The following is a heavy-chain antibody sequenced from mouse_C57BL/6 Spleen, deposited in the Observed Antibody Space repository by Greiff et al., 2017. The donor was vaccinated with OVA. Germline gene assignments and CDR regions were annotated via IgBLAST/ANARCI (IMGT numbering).Heavy chain of an antibody. J-gene: IGHJ1*03. CDR3: TRHTVVAYGGYFDV. Sequence: EVKVEESGGGLVQPGGSMKLSCAASGFTFSDAWMDWVRQSPEKGLEWVAEIRNKANNHATYYAESVKGRFTISRDDSKSSVYLQMNSLRAEDTGIYYCTRHTVVAYGGYFDVWGTGTTVTVSS. V-gene: IGHV6-6*01. D-gene: IGHD1-1*01. CDR2: IRNKANNHAT. CDR1: GFTFSDAW.